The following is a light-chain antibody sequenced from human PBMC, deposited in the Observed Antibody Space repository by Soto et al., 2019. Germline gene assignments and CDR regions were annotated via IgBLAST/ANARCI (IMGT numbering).Light chain of an antibody. CDR1: QSISSY. Sequence: DIQMTQSPSSLSASVGDRVTITCRASQSISSYLNWYQQKPGKAPKLLIYAASSLQSGVPSRFSGSGSGTEFTLTISGLQPDDFATYYCQQFNSYPLTFGGGTKVDIK. CDR3: QQFNSYPLT. V-gene: IGKV1-39*01. CDR2: AAS. J-gene: IGKJ4*01.